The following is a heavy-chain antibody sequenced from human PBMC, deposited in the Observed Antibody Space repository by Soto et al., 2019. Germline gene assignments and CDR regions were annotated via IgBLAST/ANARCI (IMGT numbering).Heavy chain of an antibody. D-gene: IGHD3-3*01. V-gene: IGHV4-39*01. CDR3: ARTVLRFLEWLGYDY. Sequence: QLQLQESGPGLVKPSETLSLTCTVSGGSISSSSYYWGWIRQPPGKGLEWIGSIYYSGSTYYNPSLKSRVTISVDTSKNQFSLKLSSVTAADTAVYYRARTVLRFLEWLGYDYWGQGTLVTVSS. J-gene: IGHJ4*02. CDR1: GGSISSSSYY. CDR2: IYYSGST.